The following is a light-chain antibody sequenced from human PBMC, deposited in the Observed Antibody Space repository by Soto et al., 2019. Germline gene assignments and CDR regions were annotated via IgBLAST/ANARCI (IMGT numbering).Light chain of an antibody. J-gene: IGLJ1*01. CDR2: EVS. CDR1: SSDVGGFNS. Sequence: QSALTQPASVSGSPGQSITISCTGTSSDVGGFNSVSWYQQHPGKAPKLIIYEVSHRPSGISNRFSGSKSGNTASLTISGLQAEDEAHYYCSSYTSSTTLTVFGSGTKLTVL. CDR3: SSYTSSTTLTV. V-gene: IGLV2-14*01.